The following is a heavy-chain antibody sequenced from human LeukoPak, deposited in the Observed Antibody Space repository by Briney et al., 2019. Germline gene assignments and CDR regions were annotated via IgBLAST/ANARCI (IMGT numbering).Heavy chain of an antibody. V-gene: IGHV3-9*01. CDR1: GFTFDDYA. J-gene: IGHJ4*02. Sequence: PGRSLRLSCAASGFTFDDYAMHWVRQAPGKGLEWVSGISWNSGSIGYADSVKGRFTISRDNAKNSLYLQMNSLRAEDTALYYCAKKSVWGDYFDYWGQGTLVTVSS. D-gene: IGHD3-16*01. CDR3: AKKSVWGDYFDY. CDR2: ISWNSGSI.